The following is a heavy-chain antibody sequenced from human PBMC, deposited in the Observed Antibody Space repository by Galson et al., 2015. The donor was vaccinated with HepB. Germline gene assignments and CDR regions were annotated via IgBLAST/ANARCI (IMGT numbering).Heavy chain of an antibody. CDR2: ISSSSRYI. Sequence: SMILSCAASRVKFGSYSMNWVRQAPGKGLDWVSTISSSSRYIYYADSVKGRFTISRDNAKNSLYLQMNGLRSEYTAVYDCARVPTYYYDNCAFDYWCQGNLVTVSS. CDR1: RVKFGSYS. V-gene: IGHV3-21*01. D-gene: IGHD3-22*01. CDR3: ARVPTYYYDNCAFDY. J-gene: IGHJ4*02.